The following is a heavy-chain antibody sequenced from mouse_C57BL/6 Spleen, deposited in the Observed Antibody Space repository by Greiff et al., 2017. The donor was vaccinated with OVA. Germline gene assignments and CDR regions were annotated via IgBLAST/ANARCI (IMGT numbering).Heavy chain of an antibody. CDR3: TRSGANWDAY. V-gene: IGHV1-42*01. CDR1: GYSFTGYY. CDR2: INPSTGGT. D-gene: IGHD4-1*01. J-gene: IGHJ2*01. Sequence: VQLQQSGPELVKPGASVKISCKASGYSFTGYYMNWVKQSPEKSLEWIGEINPSTGGTTYNQKFKAKATLTVDKYSSTAYMQLKSLTSEDSAVYYCTRSGANWDAYWGQGTTLTVSS.